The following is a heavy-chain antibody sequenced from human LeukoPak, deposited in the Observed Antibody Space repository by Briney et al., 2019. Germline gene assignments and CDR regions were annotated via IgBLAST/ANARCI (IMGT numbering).Heavy chain of an antibody. CDR2: IYHSGST. CDR1: GGSISSSNW. Sequence: PSGTLSLTCAVSGGSISSSNWWSWVRQPPGKGLEWIGEIYHSGSTHYNQSLKSRVIISVDKSKNQFSLKLSSVTAADTAAYYCARDNGYNWNYGYWGQGTLVTVSS. V-gene: IGHV4-4*02. J-gene: IGHJ4*02. D-gene: IGHD1-7*01. CDR3: ARDNGYNWNYGY.